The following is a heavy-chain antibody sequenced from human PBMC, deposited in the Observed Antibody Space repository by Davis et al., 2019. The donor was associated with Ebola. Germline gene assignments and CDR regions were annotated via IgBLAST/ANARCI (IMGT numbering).Heavy chain of an antibody. Sequence: PSETLSLTFAVSGGSISTSNWWSWVRQPPGKGLEWIGEIYHSGSTNYNPSLKSRVTISVDKSKNQFSLKLSSVTAAYTAVYYCARGGGYKSGDAFDIWGQGTMVTVSS. CDR3: ARGGGYKSGDAFDI. D-gene: IGHD5-24*01. V-gene: IGHV4-4*02. CDR1: GGSISTSNW. CDR2: IYHSGST. J-gene: IGHJ3*02.